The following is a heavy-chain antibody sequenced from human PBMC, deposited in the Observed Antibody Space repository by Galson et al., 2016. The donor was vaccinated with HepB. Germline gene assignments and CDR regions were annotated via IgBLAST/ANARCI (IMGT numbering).Heavy chain of an antibody. CDR1: GFTLSSYW. Sequence: SLRLSCAASGFTLSSYWMSWVRQAPGKGLEWVANIKQDGSEEYYVDSVKGRFTISRDNSRNTLYLQMNSLRADDTAVYYCAGVPSGKRRDYWGQGTLVTVSS. J-gene: IGHJ4*02. V-gene: IGHV3-7*05. CDR3: AGVPSGKRRDY. CDR2: IKQDGSEE. D-gene: IGHD4-23*01.